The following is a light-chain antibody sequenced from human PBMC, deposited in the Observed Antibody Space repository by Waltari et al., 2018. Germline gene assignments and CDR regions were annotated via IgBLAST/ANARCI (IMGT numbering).Light chain of an antibody. CDR3: SSYTSSNTYV. Sequence: QSALTQPASVSGSPGQSITIPSTGTTSDVRDYNYVSWYQQHPVTAPKPMLYDVNNRPSGVSNRFSGSKSGNTASLTISGLQAEYEADYYCSSYTSSNTYVFGTGTKVTVL. CDR1: TSDVRDYNY. J-gene: IGLJ1*01. CDR2: DVN. V-gene: IGLV2-14*03.